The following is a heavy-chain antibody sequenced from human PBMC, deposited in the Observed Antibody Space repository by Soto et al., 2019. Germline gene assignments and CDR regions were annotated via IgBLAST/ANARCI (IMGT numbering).Heavy chain of an antibody. CDR2: ISGSGGST. D-gene: IGHD2-15*01. CDR3: AKDPLGYCSGGSCYFDY. J-gene: IGHJ4*02. CDR1: GFTFSSYA. V-gene: IGHV3-23*01. Sequence: GGSLRLSCAASGFTFSSYAMSWVRQAPGKGLEWVSAISGSGGSTYYADSVKGRFTISRDNSKNTLYLQMNSLRAEDTAVYDCAKDPLGYCSGGSCYFDYWGQGTLVTVSS.